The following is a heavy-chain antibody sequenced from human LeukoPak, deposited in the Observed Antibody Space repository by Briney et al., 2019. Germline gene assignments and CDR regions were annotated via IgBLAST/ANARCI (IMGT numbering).Heavy chain of an antibody. Sequence: GGSLRLSCAASGFTFNSYSMHWVRQAPGKGLEWVTAISDDETYKFYADSVKARFTISRDNSQNTVSLQLNNLRIEDTALYYCAKTSLSDPSGHYYYMDVWGKGTTVTVSS. CDR3: AKTSLSDPSGHYYYMDV. CDR1: GFTFNSYS. D-gene: IGHD3-3*01. CDR2: ISDDETYK. J-gene: IGHJ6*03. V-gene: IGHV3-30-3*02.